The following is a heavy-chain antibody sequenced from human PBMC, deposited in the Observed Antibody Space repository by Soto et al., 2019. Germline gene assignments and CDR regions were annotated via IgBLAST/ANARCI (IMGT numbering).Heavy chain of an antibody. CDR2: INHSGST. D-gene: IGHD2-15*01. Sequence: SETLSLTCAFYVVSFSGYYWSWIRQPPGKWLEWIGEINHSGSTNYNPSLKSRVTISVDTSKNQFSLKLSSVTAADTAVYYCARGHIVVVVAPTKVNWFEPWCQGTLVSVSS. V-gene: IGHV4-34*01. CDR3: ARGHIVVVVAPTKVNWFEP. J-gene: IGHJ5*02. CDR1: VVSFSGYY.